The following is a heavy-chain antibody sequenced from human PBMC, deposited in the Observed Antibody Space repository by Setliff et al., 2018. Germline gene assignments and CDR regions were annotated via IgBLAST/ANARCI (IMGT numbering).Heavy chain of an antibody. CDR1: GGSINRDY. V-gene: IGHV4-39*07. J-gene: IGHJ4*01. CDR3: ASGLGFDY. CDR2: IYNSGYT. D-gene: IGHD7-27*01. Sequence: SETLSHTCSVSGGSINRDYWGWIRQPPGKGLEWIGSIYNSGYTHYKPSLQSRATISVGTSKSQFSLNLSNVTAADTAVYYCASGLGFDYWGPGSLVTVSS.